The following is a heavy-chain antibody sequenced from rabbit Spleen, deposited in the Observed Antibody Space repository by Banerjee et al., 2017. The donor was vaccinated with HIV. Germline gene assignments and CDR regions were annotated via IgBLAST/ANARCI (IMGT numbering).Heavy chain of an antibody. Sequence: QSLEESGGGLVQPEGSLALTCKASGFSFSNNDYMCWVRQAPGKGLEWISCIAGDSSGFTYSATWAKGRFTCSKTSSTTVTLQMTSLTVADTATYFCARDTGTSFSSYGMDLWGQGTLVTVS. CDR1: GFSFSNNDY. D-gene: IGHD7-1*01. CDR2: IAGDSSGFT. V-gene: IGHV1S40*01. CDR3: ARDTGTSFSSYGMDL. J-gene: IGHJ6*01.